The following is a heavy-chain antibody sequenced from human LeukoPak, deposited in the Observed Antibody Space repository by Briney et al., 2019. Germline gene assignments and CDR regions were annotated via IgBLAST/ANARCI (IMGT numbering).Heavy chain of an antibody. V-gene: IGHV3-33*01. CDR2: IWDDGTNI. Sequence: GGSLRLSCAASGFTFSIYGMHWVGQAPGKGLEVVAGIWDDGTNIHYADSVMGRFTISRDNSKNTLYLQMNSLSAEDTAVYFCARAGYNSGWYEYWCQGTLVTVSS. CDR1: GFTFSIYG. J-gene: IGHJ4*02. D-gene: IGHD6-19*01. CDR3: ARAGYNSGWYEY.